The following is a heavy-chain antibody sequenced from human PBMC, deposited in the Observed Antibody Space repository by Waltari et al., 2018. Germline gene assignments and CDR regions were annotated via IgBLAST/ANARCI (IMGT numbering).Heavy chain of an antibody. CDR3: ASTTRIAVAGRFDY. V-gene: IGHV4-4*07. J-gene: IGHJ4*02. CDR2: IYTSGST. CDR1: GGSISSYY. Sequence: QVQLQESGPGLVKPSETLSLTCTVSGGSISSYYWSWIRQPAGKGLEWIGRIYTSGSTNYNPSLKSRVTMSVDTSKNQFSLKLSSVTAADTAVYYCASTTRIAVAGRFDYWGQGTLVTVSS. D-gene: IGHD6-19*01.